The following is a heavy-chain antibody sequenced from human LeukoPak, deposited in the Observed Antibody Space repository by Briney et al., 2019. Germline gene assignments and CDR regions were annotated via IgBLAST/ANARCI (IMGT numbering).Heavy chain of an antibody. CDR3: ARVSDTAIPYYGMDV. CDR1: GGSISSYY. D-gene: IGHD5-18*01. V-gene: IGHV4-59*12. Sequence: SETLSLTCTVSGGSISSYYWSWIRQPPGKGLEWIGYIYYSGSTNYNPSLKSRVTISVDTSKNQFSLKLSSVTAADTAVYYCARVSDTAIPYYGMDVWGQGTTVTVSS. J-gene: IGHJ6*02. CDR2: IYYSGST.